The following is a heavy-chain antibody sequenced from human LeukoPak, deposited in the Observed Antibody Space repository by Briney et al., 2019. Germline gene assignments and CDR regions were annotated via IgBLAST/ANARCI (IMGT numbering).Heavy chain of an antibody. CDR2: IYYSGST. D-gene: IGHD3-22*01. V-gene: IGHV4-39*07. J-gene: IGHJ4*02. CDR1: GGSISSSSYY. Sequence: SETLSLTCTVSGGSISSSSYYWGWIRQPPGKGLEWIGSIYYSGSTYYNPSLKSRVTISVDTSKNQFSLKLSSVTAADTAVYYCASLSYYYDSSGPSVWGQGTLVTVSS. CDR3: ASLSYYYDSSGPSV.